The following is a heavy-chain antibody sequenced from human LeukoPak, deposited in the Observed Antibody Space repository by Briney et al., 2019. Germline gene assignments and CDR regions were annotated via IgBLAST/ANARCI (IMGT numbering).Heavy chain of an antibody. J-gene: IGHJ4*02. V-gene: IGHV1-8*03. CDR3: ASRPEGFDY. CDR1: GYTFTSYD. Sequence: ASVKVSCKASGYTFTSYDINWVRQATGQGLEWMGWMNPNSGNTGYAQKFQGRVNITRNTSISTAYMELSSLRSDDTAVYYCASRPEGFDYXGQGTLVTVSX. D-gene: IGHD1-14*01. CDR2: MNPNSGNT.